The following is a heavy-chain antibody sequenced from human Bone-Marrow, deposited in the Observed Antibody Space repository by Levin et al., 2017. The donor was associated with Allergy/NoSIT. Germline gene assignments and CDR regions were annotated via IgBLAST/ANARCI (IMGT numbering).Heavy chain of an antibody. CDR1: GFMFSNYA. V-gene: IGHV3-30*04. CDR2: IAYNGGNI. D-gene: IGHD3-10*01. Sequence: GGSLRLSCAASGFMFSNYAMHWVRQAPGAGLEWVAVIAYNGGNIYYADSVEGRFTISRDNSENTLYPQMKSLRPEDTAVFYCVRENYGQYYFDYWGQGTLVTVSS. J-gene: IGHJ4*02. CDR3: VRENYGQYYFDY.